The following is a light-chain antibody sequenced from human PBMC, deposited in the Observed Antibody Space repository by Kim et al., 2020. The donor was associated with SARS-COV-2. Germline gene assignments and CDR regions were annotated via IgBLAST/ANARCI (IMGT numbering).Light chain of an antibody. J-gene: IGKJ1*01. CDR3: QRYASSPPWT. CDR1: QSIIANY. Sequence: PVARATLSCRASQSIIANYLAWFQQKPGQAPRLLIYGSSIRATGIPDRFSASGSGTDFTLTISRLEPEDFAVYYCQRYASSPPWTFGQGTKVDIK. V-gene: IGKV3-20*01. CDR2: GSS.